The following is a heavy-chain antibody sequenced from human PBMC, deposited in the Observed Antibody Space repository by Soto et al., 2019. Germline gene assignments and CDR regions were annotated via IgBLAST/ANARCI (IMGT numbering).Heavy chain of an antibody. V-gene: IGHV3-21*01. J-gene: IGHJ5*02. CDR1: GFTFRSYS. CDR2: ISSSSSYI. Sequence: GASLRLSCAASGFTFRSYSMNWVRQAPWKGLDLVSSISSSSSYIYYAYSVKGRFTISRDNDKNSLYLQMNSLRAEDTAVYYCARDALESSSSSFLNWFDPWGQGTLVNVSS. CDR3: ARDALESSSSSFLNWFDP. D-gene: IGHD6-6*01.